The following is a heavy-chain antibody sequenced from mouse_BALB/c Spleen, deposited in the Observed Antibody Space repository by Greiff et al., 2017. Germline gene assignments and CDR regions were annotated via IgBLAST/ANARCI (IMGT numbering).Heavy chain of an antibody. CDR3: ARGGYYVNYYAMDY. V-gene: IGHV5-17*02. J-gene: IGHJ4*01. CDR2: ISSGSSTI. CDR1: GFTFSSFG. D-gene: IGHD2-1*01. Sequence: DVMLVESGGGLVQPGGSRKLSCAASGFTFSSFGMHWVRQAPEKGLEWVAYISSGSSTIYYADTVKGRFTISRDNPKNTLFLQMTSLRSEDTAMYYCARGGYYVNYYAMDYWGQGTSGTVSS.